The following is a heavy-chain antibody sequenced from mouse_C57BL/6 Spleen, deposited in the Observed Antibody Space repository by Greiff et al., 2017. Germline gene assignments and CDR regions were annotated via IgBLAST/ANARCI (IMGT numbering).Heavy chain of an antibody. D-gene: IGHD4-1*01. CDR2: ISSGSSTI. V-gene: IGHV5-17*01. J-gene: IGHJ4*01. CDR1: GFTFSDYG. CDR3: ERSHKLGLYYYAMDY. Sequence: EVLLVESGGGLVKPGGSLKLSCAASGFTFSDYGMHWVRQAPEKGLEWVAYISSGSSTIYYADTVKGRFTISRDNAKNTLFLQKTSLRSEETAMYYFERSHKLGLYYYAMDYWGQGTSVTVSS.